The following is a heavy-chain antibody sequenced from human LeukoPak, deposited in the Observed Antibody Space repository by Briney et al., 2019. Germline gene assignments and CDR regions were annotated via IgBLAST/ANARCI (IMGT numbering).Heavy chain of an antibody. V-gene: IGHV3-33*01. Sequence: SGGSLRLSCAASGFTFSSYGMHWVRQAPGKGLEWVAVIWYDESNKYYADSVKGRFTISRDNSKNTLYLQMNSLRAEDTAVYYCGRDSGVRGVIKTPDYWGQGTLVTVFS. CDR3: GRDSGVRGVIKTPDY. CDR2: IWYDESNK. J-gene: IGHJ4*02. CDR1: GFTFSSYG. D-gene: IGHD3-10*01.